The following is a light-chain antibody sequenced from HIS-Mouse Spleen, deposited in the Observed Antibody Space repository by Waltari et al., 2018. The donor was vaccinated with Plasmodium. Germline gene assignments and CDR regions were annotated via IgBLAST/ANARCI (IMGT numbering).Light chain of an antibody. CDR3: QQYNNWSFT. Sequence: EIVMTQSPATLSVSPGERATLSCRASQSVSSNFAWYQQKPGQAPRLLIYGVSTRATGIPARSSGSGSGTEFTLTISSLQSEDFAVYYCQQYNNWSFTFGPGTKVDIK. V-gene: IGKV3-15*01. CDR2: GVS. CDR1: QSVSSN. J-gene: IGKJ3*01.